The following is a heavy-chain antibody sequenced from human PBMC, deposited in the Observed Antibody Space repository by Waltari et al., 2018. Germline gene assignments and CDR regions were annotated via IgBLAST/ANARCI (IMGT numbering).Heavy chain of an antibody. J-gene: IGHJ4*02. CDR3: TTGALGGPLGDY. CDR2: MSPNSGNT. V-gene: IGHV1-8*03. D-gene: IGHD3-16*01. CDR1: GYSFTTYD. Sequence: QVQLVQSGAEVKKPGASVKVSCKASGYSFTTYDINWVRQATGQGLEWMGWMSPNSGNTGYAQKFQGRVTITRDTSISTAYMELSGLRSEDTAVYYCTTGALGGPLGDYWGQGTLVTVSS.